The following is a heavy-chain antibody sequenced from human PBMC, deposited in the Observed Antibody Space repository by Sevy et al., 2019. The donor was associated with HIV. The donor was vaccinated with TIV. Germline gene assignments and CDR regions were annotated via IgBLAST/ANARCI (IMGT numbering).Heavy chain of an antibody. CDR3: TRLGVPYGYYDSSGSLEH. CDR1: GFTFSGSA. D-gene: IGHD3-22*01. V-gene: IGHV3-73*01. Sequence: GGSLRLSCAASGFTFSGSAIHWVRQTPGKGLEWIGRIRSKGNNYATTYAASVKGRFTISRDDSKNTAYLQMNSLKTEDTAVYYCTRLGVPYGYYDSSGSLEHWGQGTLVTVSS. J-gene: IGHJ4*02. CDR2: IRSKGNNYAT.